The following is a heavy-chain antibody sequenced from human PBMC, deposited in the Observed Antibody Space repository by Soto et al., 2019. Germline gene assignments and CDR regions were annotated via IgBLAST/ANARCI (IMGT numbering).Heavy chain of an antibody. Sequence: SGPTLVNPTQTLTLTCTFSGFSLSTSGVAVGWIRQPPGKALEWLALMYWDDDKRYSPSLKTRLTISKDTSKNQVVLTMTNMDPPDTLTYYCARMVSRGSPFDYWGQGTLATASS. J-gene: IGHJ4*02. V-gene: IGHV2-5*02. CDR1: GFSLSTSGVA. CDR3: ARMVSRGSPFDY. D-gene: IGHD5-18*01. CDR2: MYWDDDK.